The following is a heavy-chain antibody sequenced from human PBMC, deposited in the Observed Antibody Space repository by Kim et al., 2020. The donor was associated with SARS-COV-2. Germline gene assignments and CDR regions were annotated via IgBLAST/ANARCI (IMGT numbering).Heavy chain of an antibody. J-gene: IGHJ5*02. CDR1: GFTFSSYG. Sequence: GGSLRLSCVASGFTFSSYGMHWVRQAPGKGLEWVAALSYDGSNEYHADSVKGRFTISRDNSKNTLFLQMNSLRPEDTAVYYCARDPSGTYYGWFDPWGQG. CDR3: ARDPSGTYYGWFDP. D-gene: IGHD1-26*01. CDR2: LSYDGSNE. V-gene: IGHV3-30*03.